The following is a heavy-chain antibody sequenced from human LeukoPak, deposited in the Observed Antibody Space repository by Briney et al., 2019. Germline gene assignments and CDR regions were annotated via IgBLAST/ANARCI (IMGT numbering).Heavy chain of an antibody. CDR1: GYSFTSYW. CDR3: APITMVRGVIISLDY. V-gene: IGHV5-51*01. CDR2: ICPGDSDT. J-gene: IGHJ4*02. Sequence: GESLKISCKGSGYSFTSYWIGWVRQMPGKGLEWMGIICPGDSDTRYSPSFQGQVTISADKSISTAYLQWSSLKASDTAMYYCAPITMVRGVIISLDYWGQGTLVTVSS. D-gene: IGHD3-10*01.